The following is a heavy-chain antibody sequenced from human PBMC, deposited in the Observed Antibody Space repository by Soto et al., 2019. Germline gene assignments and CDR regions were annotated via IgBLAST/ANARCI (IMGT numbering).Heavy chain of an antibody. CDR3: ARSGSTAYPLKNWFGP. D-gene: IGHD2-2*01. CDR1: EFTFNNYA. V-gene: IGHV3-23*01. J-gene: IGHJ5*02. CDR2: ISGSGVST. Sequence: LRLSCAASEFTFNNYAMNWVRQAPGKGLEWVSGISGSGVSTYYADSVKGRFTISRDNSKNTLFLQMNSLRAEDTAVYYCARSGSTAYPLKNWFGPWGQGTLVTVSS.